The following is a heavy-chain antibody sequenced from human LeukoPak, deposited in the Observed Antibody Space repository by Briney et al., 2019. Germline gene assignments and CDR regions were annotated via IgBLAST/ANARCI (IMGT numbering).Heavy chain of an antibody. CDR1: GFTFSSYG. CDR2: ISGSGSST. CDR3: AKRVGDY. Sequence: GGTLRLSCAASGFTFSSYGMSWVRQAPGKGLEWVSSISGSGSSTYYADSVKGRFTISRDNSKNTLYLHMNSLRAEDTAVYYCAKRVGDYWGQGTLVTVSS. V-gene: IGHV3-23*01. J-gene: IGHJ4*02. D-gene: IGHD1-26*01.